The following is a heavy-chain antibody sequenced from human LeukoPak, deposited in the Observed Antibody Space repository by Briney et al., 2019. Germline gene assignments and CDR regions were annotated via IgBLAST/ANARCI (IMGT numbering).Heavy chain of an antibody. CDR2: ITTYNGDT. V-gene: IGHV1-18*01. Sequence: ASVKVSCKASGYTFTNYGFRWVRQAPGQGLEWMGWITTYNGDTNYPQNLQGRVTMTRDTSISTAYMELSRLRSDDTAVYYCARDSGTISGDFDYWGQGTLVTVSS. D-gene: IGHD3-3*01. CDR1: GYTFTNYG. CDR3: ARDSGTISGDFDY. J-gene: IGHJ4*02.